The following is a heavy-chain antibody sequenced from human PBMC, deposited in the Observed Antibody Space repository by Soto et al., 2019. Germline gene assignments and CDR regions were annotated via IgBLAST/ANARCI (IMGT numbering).Heavy chain of an antibody. V-gene: IGHV5-10-1*01. J-gene: IGHJ6*02. CDR1: GYSFTSFW. CDR2: IDPCDAYT. Sequence: GEALKISWQGSGYSFTSFWISWVRQMPGKGLELMVMIDPCDAYTNYRPSFQGHVTISAYKSISTAYLQWSSLKAPDTAMYYCGRRNSYDYCHYGMNXWGQVTTVTVS. CDR3: GRRNSYDYCHYGMNX. D-gene: IGHD5-18*01.